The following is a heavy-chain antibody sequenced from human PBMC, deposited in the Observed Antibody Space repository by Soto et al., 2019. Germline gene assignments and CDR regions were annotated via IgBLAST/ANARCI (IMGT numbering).Heavy chain of an antibody. CDR2: ISYDGSNK. CDR1: GFTFSSYG. Sequence: QVQLVESGGGVVQPGRSLRLSCAASGFTFSSYGMHWVRQAPGKGLEWVAVISYDGSNKYYADSVKGRFTISRDNSKNTLYLQMNSLRAEDTAVYYCADYNYWGQGTLVTVSS. D-gene: IGHD4-4*01. V-gene: IGHV3-30*03. J-gene: IGHJ4*02. CDR3: ADYNY.